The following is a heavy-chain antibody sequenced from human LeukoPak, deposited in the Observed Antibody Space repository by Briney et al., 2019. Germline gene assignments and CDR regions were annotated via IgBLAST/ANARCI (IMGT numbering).Heavy chain of an antibody. V-gene: IGHV3-11*01. J-gene: IGHJ6*02. CDR2: IGGVASDI. D-gene: IGHD1-26*01. CDR3: ARGGAHGMDV. Sequence: GGSLRLSCTASGSTFTDYYMTWIRQAPGKGLEWVSYIGGVASDIFYADSVKGRFTISRGNAKNSVYLQMNSLRAEDTAVYYCARGGAHGMDVWGQGTTVTVSS. CDR1: GSTFTDYY.